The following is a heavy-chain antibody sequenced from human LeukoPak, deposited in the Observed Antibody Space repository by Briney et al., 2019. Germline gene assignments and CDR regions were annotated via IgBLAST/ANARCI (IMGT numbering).Heavy chain of an antibody. CDR1: GFTFSDYH. D-gene: IGHD3-3*01. V-gene: IGHV3-11*04. Sequence: GGSLRLSCAASGFTFSDYHMTWIRQAPGKGLEWVSYISNTDDSINYADSVSGRFTISRDNAKSSVHLQMNSLRAEDTAVYYCARPSGSVTIFGVVDYFDYWGQGSLVTVSS. J-gene: IGHJ4*02. CDR2: ISNTDDSI. CDR3: ARPSGSVTIFGVVDYFDY.